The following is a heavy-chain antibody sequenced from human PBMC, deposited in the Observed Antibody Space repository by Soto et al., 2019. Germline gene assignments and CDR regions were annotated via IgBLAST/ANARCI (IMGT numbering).Heavy chain of an antibody. D-gene: IGHD6-19*01. CDR2: ISVYNGNT. CDR1: GYTFTSYG. CDR3: ARDSSGYSSGWAFDS. V-gene: IGHV1-18*04. Sequence: QVQLVQSGAEVKKPGASVKVSCKASGYTFTSYGISCVRQAPGQGLEWMGWISVYNGNTNYAQKIQGRVTMTTDTSTSTAYMELRSLRSDDTAVYYCARDSSGYSSGWAFDSWGQGTLVTVTS. J-gene: IGHJ4*02.